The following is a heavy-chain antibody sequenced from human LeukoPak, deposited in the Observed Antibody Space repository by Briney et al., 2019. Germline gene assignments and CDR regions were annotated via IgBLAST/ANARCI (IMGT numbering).Heavy chain of an antibody. CDR2: ISSSSSYI. Sequence: PGGSLRLSCTASGFTFGDDGVTWVRQAPGKGLEWVSSISSSSSYIYYADSVKGRFTISRDNAKNSLYLQTNSLRAEDTAVYYCARGGGYSYGYLSYYFDYWGQGTLVTVSS. V-gene: IGHV3-21*01. D-gene: IGHD5-18*01. CDR1: GFTFGDDG. CDR3: ARGGGYSYGYLSYYFDY. J-gene: IGHJ4*02.